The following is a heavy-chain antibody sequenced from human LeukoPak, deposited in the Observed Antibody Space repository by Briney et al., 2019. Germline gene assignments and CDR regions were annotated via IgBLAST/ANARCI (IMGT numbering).Heavy chain of an antibody. D-gene: IGHD6-13*01. Sequence: ASVKVSCKASGYTFTGYYMHWVRQAPGQGLEWMGWINPNSGGTNHAQKFQGRVTMTRDTSISTAYMELSRLRSDDTAVYYCARDRQLGWFDPWGQGTLVTVSS. CDR3: ARDRQLGWFDP. V-gene: IGHV1-2*02. J-gene: IGHJ5*02. CDR2: INPNSGGT. CDR1: GYTFTGYY.